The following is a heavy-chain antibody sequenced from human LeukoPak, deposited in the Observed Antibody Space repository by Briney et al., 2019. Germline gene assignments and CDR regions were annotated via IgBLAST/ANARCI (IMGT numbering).Heavy chain of an antibody. Sequence: GGSLRLSCAASGFIFNTYGMHWVRQAPGKGLEWVAVISYDGSNKYYADSVKGRFTISRDNSKNTLYLQMNSLRAEDTAVYYCAKDRRITIFGVVTHPMDVWGKGTTVTVSS. D-gene: IGHD3-3*01. CDR1: GFIFNTYG. J-gene: IGHJ6*03. CDR3: AKDRRITIFGVVTHPMDV. V-gene: IGHV3-30*18. CDR2: ISYDGSNK.